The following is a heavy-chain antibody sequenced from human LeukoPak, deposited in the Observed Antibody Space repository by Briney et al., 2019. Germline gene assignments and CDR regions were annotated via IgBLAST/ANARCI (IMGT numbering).Heavy chain of an antibody. V-gene: IGHV4-4*07. CDR1: GDSISDYS. CDR3: ARGIAAAAGILDY. Sequence: SETLSLTCTVSGDSISDYSWNWIRQPAGKGLEWIGRIYASGSTNYNPSLKSRLTMSIDTSKNQFSLKLSSATAADTAVYYCARGIAAAAGILDYWGQGTLVTVSS. D-gene: IGHD6-13*01. CDR2: IYASGST. J-gene: IGHJ4*02.